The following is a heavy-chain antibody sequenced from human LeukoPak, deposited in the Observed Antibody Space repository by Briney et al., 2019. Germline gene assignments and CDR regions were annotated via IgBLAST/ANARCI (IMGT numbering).Heavy chain of an antibody. CDR2: IYTSGST. CDR3: ARDIAVAGTSRLDP. J-gene: IGHJ5*02. D-gene: IGHD6-19*01. V-gene: IGHV4-4*09. Sequence: PSETLSLTCTVSGGSISSYYWSWIRQPPGKGLEWIGYIYTSGSTNYNPSLKSRVTISVDTSKNQFSLKLSSVTAAGTAVYYCARDIAVAGTSRLDPWGQGTLVTVSS. CDR1: GGSISSYY.